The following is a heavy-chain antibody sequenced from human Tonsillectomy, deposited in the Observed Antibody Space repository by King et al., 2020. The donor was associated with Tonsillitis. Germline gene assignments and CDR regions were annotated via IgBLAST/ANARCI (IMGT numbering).Heavy chain of an antibody. V-gene: IGHV3-15*01. Sequence: QLVQSGGGLVRPGESLTLSCAASGFTVSDVWMSWLRQAPGKGLEWVGRIKARVHGGTIDYGAPVKGRFTISRDDSKNILYLQMNSLQPEDTAVYYCSRRSSLGGQGTLVTVSS. CDR3: SRRSSL. CDR2: IKARVHGGTI. J-gene: IGHJ4*02. D-gene: IGHD2-2*01. CDR1: GFTVSDVW.